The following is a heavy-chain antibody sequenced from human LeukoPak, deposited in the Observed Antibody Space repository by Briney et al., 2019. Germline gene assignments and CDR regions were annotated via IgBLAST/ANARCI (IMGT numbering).Heavy chain of an antibody. CDR3: TKDALISYRGAWSQSDF. Sequence: GGSLRLSCVASGFTFSSYTVNWVRQAPGKGLEWVSGITGTGGNTYYADSVKGRFTISRDNSKNTLYLQMNRLRAEDTAKYYCTKDALISYRGAWSQSDFWGQGTLVIVSA. CDR1: GFTFSSYT. J-gene: IGHJ4*02. D-gene: IGHD3-16*01. CDR2: ITGTGGNT. V-gene: IGHV3-23*01.